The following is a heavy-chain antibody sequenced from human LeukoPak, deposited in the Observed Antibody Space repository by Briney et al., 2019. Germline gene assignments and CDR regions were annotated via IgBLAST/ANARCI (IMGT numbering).Heavy chain of an antibody. CDR1: RFTFSSYS. D-gene: IGHD6-13*01. J-gene: IGHJ5*02. Sequence: GGSLRLSCAASRFTFSSYSMNWVRQAPGKWLEWVSSISSDSTYIYYADSLKGQFTISRDNSKNTLYLQMTSLRVDDTSIYFCAKDKVRYYTSRWSGLVDTWGQGTLVTVSS. CDR3: AKDKVRYYTSRWSGLVDT. CDR2: ISSDSTYI. V-gene: IGHV3-21*01.